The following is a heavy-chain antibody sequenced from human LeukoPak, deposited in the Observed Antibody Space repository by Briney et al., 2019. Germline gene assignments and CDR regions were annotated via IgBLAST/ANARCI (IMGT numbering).Heavy chain of an antibody. CDR1: GFTFSDYT. V-gene: IGHV3-21*06. Sequence: GGSLRLSCAASGFTFSDYTMNWVRLAPGKGLEWVSSISGSSNYIYYADSVKGRFTISRGNTKNSLYLQMNSLRVEDTAVYYCARVFRPSLTVFIIRGAFDIWGQGTMVTVSS. CDR2: ISGSSNYI. D-gene: IGHD3-3*01. J-gene: IGHJ3*02. CDR3: ARVFRPSLTVFIIRGAFDI.